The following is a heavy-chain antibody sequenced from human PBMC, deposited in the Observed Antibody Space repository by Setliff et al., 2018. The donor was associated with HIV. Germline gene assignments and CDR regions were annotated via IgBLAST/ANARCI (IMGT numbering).Heavy chain of an antibody. J-gene: IGHJ3*01. CDR1: GFTFSSAW. V-gene: IGHV3-15*01. CDR3: VTDDKVAFDV. CDR2: MTSRHDGGTT. Sequence: GGSLRLSCAASGFTASGFTFSSAWMTWVRQCPGKGLEWLGRMTSRHDGGTTDYAAPVKGRFTFSRDDSTNTLYLQMNNLKIEDTAVYYCVTDDKVAFDVWGRGTMVT.